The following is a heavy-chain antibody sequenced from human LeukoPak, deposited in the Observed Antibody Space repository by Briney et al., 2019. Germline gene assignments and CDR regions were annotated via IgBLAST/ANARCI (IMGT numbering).Heavy chain of an antibody. CDR1: GFTFSSYA. D-gene: IGHD2-2*01. CDR2: ISGSGGST. CDR3: AKRDIVVVPAAIVGWFDP. Sequence: GGSLRLSCAASGFTFSSYAMSWVRQAPGKGLERVSAISGSGGSTYYADSVKGRFTISRDNSKNTLYLQMNSLRAEDTAVYYCAKRDIVVVPAAIVGWFDPWGQGTLVTVSS. V-gene: IGHV3-23*01. J-gene: IGHJ5*02.